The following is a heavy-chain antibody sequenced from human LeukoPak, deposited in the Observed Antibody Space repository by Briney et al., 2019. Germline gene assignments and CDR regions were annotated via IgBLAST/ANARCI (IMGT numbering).Heavy chain of an antibody. V-gene: IGHV3-48*03. D-gene: IGHD3-10*02. CDR3: AELGITMIGGV. J-gene: IGHJ6*04. CDR2: ISSSGSTI. CDR1: GFTFRSYE. Sequence: PGGSLRLSCAASGFTFRSYEMNGVRQAPGKALEWVSYISSSGSTIYYADSVKGRFTISRDNAKNSLYLQMNSLRAEDTAVYYCAELGITMIGGVWGKGTTVTISS.